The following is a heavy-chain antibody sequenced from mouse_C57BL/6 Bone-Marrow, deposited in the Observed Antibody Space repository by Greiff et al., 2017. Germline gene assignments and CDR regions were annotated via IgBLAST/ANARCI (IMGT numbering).Heavy chain of an antibody. CDR3: TSGYYGGSPYTIDY. CDR1: GYTFTDYE. D-gene: IGHD1-1*01. J-gene: IGHJ4*01. Sequence: QVQLQQSGAALVKPGASVTLSCKASGYTFTDYEIHWVKQRPEQGLEWIGAIYPETGGTESNQKLKGKATLTADTSSSTAYMKLHSLTSEDSSVYYCTSGYYGGSPYTIDYWGQGTSLTVSS. V-gene: IGHV1-15*01. CDR2: IYPETGGT.